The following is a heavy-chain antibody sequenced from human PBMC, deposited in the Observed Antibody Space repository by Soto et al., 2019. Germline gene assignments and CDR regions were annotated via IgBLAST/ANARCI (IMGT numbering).Heavy chain of an antibody. V-gene: IGHV1-69*12. CDR1: GGTFSKYA. Sequence: QVQLVQSGAEVKKPGSSVKVSCKASGGTFSKYAISWVRQAPGQGLEWMGGIIPFFGTANYTPEFQDRVTNTEDESTSTVSMELSSLRSEDTAVYYCARTFTVTTCCYYYNRDVWGQGTTVTVSS. CDR2: IIPFFGTA. D-gene: IGHD4-17*01. J-gene: IGHJ6*02. CDR3: ARTFTVTTCCYYYNRDV.